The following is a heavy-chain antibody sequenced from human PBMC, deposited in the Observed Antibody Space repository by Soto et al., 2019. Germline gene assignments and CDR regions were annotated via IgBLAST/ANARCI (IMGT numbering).Heavy chain of an antibody. CDR3: ARDCSGGSCYSAAAKYYYYGMDV. D-gene: IGHD2-15*01. Sequence: GASVKVSCKASGYTFTSYAMHWVRQAPGQRLEWMGWINAGNGNTKYSQKFQGRVTITRDTSASTAYMELSSLRSEDTAVYYCARDCSGGSCYSAAAKYYYYGMDVWGQGTTVTVSS. CDR2: INAGNGNT. V-gene: IGHV1-3*01. J-gene: IGHJ6*02. CDR1: GYTFTSYA.